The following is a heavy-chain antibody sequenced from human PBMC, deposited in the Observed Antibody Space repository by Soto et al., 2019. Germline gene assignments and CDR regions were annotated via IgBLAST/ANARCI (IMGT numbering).Heavy chain of an antibody. CDR3: ARGFKAMGSY. CDR2: ISYDGSNK. Sequence: QVQLVESGGGVVQHGRSLRLSCAASGFTFSSYAMHWVRQAPGKGLEWVAVISYDGSNKYYADSVKGRFTISRDNSKNTLYRKMNSLRADDTAVYYCARGFKAMGSYWGQGTLVTVSS. D-gene: IGHD5-18*01. V-gene: IGHV3-30-3*01. CDR1: GFTFSSYA. J-gene: IGHJ4*02.